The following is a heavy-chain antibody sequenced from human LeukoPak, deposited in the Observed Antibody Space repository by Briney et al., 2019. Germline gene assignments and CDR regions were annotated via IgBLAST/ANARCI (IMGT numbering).Heavy chain of an antibody. CDR3: ARGLWFGDENPPYFDY. D-gene: IGHD3-10*01. Sequence: SETLSLTCTVSGGSISSSNYYWSWIRQPAGKGLEWIGRIYTSGTTNYNPSLKSRVTISIGTSKNQFSLKLSSVTAADTAVYYCARGLWFGDENPPYFDYWGQGTLVTVSS. J-gene: IGHJ4*02. CDR1: GGSISSSNYY. CDR2: IYTSGTT. V-gene: IGHV4-61*02.